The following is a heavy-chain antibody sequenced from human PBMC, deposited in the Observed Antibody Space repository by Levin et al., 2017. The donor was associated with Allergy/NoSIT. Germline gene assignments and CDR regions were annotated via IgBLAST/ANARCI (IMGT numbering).Heavy chain of an antibody. D-gene: IGHD6-19*01. CDR2: ISAYDGRT. Sequence: ASVKVSCKSSGYTFSGHGITWVRQAPGQGLEWLGWISAYDGRTNYGQKFQGRVTMTTDTSTSTAYMELRSLRSDDTAVYYCARHGSGWFLDYWGQGILVTVSS. V-gene: IGHV1-18*01. J-gene: IGHJ4*02. CDR1: GYTFSGHG. CDR3: ARHGSGWFLDY.